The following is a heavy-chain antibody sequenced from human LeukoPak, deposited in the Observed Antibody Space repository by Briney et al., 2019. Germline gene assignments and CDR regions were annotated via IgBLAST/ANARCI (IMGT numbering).Heavy chain of an antibody. CDR1: GGSISSYY. CDR3: AVAAAGIFDY. V-gene: IGHV4-59*01. J-gene: IGHJ4*02. Sequence: SETLSLTCTVSGGSISSYYWSWIRQPPGKGLEWIGYIYYSGSTNYNPSLKSRVTISVDTSKNQFSLKLGSVTAADTAVYYCAVAAAGIFDYWGQGTLVTVSS. D-gene: IGHD6-13*01. CDR2: IYYSGST.